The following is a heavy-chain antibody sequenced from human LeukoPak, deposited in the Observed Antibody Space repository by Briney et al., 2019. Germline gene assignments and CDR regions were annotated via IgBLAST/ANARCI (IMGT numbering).Heavy chain of an antibody. Sequence: GGSLRLSCAASGFTFSSYGMHWVRQAPGKGLEWVSVISGSGDTKYYADSVKGRFTISRDSSKNTLYLQMNSLRVEDTAVYFCARRAGAYSHPYDYWGQGTLVTVSS. D-gene: IGHD4/OR15-4a*01. CDR2: ISGSGDTK. CDR3: ARRAGAYSHPYDY. J-gene: IGHJ4*02. V-gene: IGHV3-23*01. CDR1: GFTFSSYG.